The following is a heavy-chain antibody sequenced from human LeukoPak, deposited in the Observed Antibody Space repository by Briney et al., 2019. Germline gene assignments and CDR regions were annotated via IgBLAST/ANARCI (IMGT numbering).Heavy chain of an antibody. CDR3: ARKPGAVDY. CDR1: GFTFSSYS. J-gene: IGHJ4*02. V-gene: IGHV3-48*01. Sequence: PGGSLRLSCAASGFTFSSYSMNWVRQAPGKGLEWVSYISSSSSTIYYADSVKGRFTISRDNAKNSLYLQMNNLRAEDTAVYYCARKPGAVDYWGQGTLVTVSS. CDR2: ISSSSSTI. D-gene: IGHD3-10*01.